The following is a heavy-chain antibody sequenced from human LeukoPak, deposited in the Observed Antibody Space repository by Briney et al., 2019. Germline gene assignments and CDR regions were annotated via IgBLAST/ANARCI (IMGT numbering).Heavy chain of an antibody. V-gene: IGHV3-48*01. Sequence: PGGSLTLSCAGSGDSFSRHTMNWVRRAPGKGLEWIAYISSSGSPVYYADSVKGRFTISRDNARYSLYLHMYSLRAEDTAVYYCAREYDSRARFDSWGQGTLVSVSS. CDR3: AREYDSRARFDS. D-gene: IGHD6-13*01. CDR1: GDSFSRHT. CDR2: ISSSGSPV. J-gene: IGHJ4*02.